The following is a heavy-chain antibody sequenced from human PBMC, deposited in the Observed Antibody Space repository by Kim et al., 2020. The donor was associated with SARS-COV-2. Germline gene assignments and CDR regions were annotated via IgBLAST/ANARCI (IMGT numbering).Heavy chain of an antibody. D-gene: IGHD3-10*01. Sequence: SETLSLTCTVSGGSISSYYWSWIRQPPGNGLEWIGYIYYSGSTNYNPSLKSRVTISVDTSKNQFSLKLSSVAAADTAVYYCARRHGSGSYIDYWGQGTLVTVSS. CDR3: ARRHGSGSYIDY. J-gene: IGHJ4*02. CDR1: GGSISSYY. V-gene: IGHV4-59*08. CDR2: IYYSGST.